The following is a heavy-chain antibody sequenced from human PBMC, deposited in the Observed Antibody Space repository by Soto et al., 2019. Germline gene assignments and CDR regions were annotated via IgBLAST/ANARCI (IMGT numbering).Heavy chain of an antibody. CDR2: IYYSGST. Sequence: SETLSLTCTVSGGSISSYYWSWIRQPPGKGLEWIGYIYYSGSTNYNPSLKSRVTISVDTSKNQFSLKLSSVTAADTAVYYCARDHSSIAARGFDYWGQGTLVTVPS. D-gene: IGHD6-6*01. J-gene: IGHJ4*02. CDR3: ARDHSSIAARGFDY. CDR1: GGSISSYY. V-gene: IGHV4-59*01.